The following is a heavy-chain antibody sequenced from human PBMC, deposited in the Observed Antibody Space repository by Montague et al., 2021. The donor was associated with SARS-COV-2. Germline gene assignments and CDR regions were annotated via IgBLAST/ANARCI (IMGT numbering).Heavy chain of an antibody. CDR1: GVSISSGSYY. V-gene: IGHV4-31*03. D-gene: IGHD2/OR15-2a*01. CDR2: IHYSGST. Sequence: TLSLTCTVSGVSISSGSYYWNWIRQHPGKGLEWIGYIHYSGSTYYTPSLQSRVAISVDTSKNEFSLKMTSVTAADTAVYYCARDGDEGYFFEYRGQGLLVTVSS. J-gene: IGHJ4*02. CDR3: ARDGDEGYFFEY.